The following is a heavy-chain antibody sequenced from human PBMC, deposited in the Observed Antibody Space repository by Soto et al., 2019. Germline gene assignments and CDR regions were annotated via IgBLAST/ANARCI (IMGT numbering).Heavy chain of an antibody. V-gene: IGHV4-59*01. D-gene: IGHD6-19*01. CDR2: IYYSGST. J-gene: IGHJ4*02. CDR3: ARDTPSSGFDY. Sequence: SETLSLTCTVSGGSISSYYWSWIRQPPGKGLEWIGYIYYSGSTNYNPSLKSRVTISVDTSKDQFSLKLSSVTAADTAVYYCARDTPSSGFDYWGQGTLVTVSS. CDR1: GGSISSYY.